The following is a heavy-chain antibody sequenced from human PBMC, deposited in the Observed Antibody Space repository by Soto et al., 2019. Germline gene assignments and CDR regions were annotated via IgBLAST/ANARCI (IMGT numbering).Heavy chain of an antibody. Sequence: QVQLQQWGAGLLKPSETLSLTCAVFGGSVNSGNYYWSWIRQPPGKGLEWIGEMSHSGGTHFNPSRKSRVTISVDTSKNQFSLKMSTGTPADTALYYCARVERGTATTVVAAFDLWCTGTMVTVSS. CDR2: MSHSGGT. CDR3: ARVERGTATTVVAAFDL. V-gene: IGHV4-34*01. CDR1: GGSVNSGNYY. D-gene: IGHD1-1*01. J-gene: IGHJ3*01.